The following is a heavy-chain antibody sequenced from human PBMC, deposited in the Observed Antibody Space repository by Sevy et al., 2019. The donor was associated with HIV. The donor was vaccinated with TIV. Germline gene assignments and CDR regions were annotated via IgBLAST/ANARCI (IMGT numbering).Heavy chain of an antibody. CDR2: ISSSSSTI. CDR3: SRAPRSYYYDSTGSCMDY. Sequence: GGSLRLSCAASGFTFSSYSMNWVRQAPGKGLEWVSYISSSSSTIYYADSVKGRFTISRDNAKNSLYLQMNSLRAEDTAVYYWSRAPRSYYYDSTGSCMDYWGQGTLVTVSS. J-gene: IGHJ4*02. V-gene: IGHV3-48*01. D-gene: IGHD3-22*01. CDR1: GFTFSSYS.